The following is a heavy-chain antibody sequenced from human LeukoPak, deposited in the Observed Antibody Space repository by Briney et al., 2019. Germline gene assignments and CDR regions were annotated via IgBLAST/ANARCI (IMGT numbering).Heavy chain of an antibody. CDR2: ISASGGST. V-gene: IGHV3-23*01. CDR1: GFTFSSFA. CDR3: AKGFYDNSASGVFDI. J-gene: IGHJ3*02. Sequence: GGSLRLSCAASGFTFSSFATSWVRQAPGKGLEWVSGISASGGSTYYADSVKGRFTIARDNSKNTLYLQMNSLRAEDTAVYYCAKGFYDNSASGVFDIWGQGTMVTVSS. D-gene: IGHD3-22*01.